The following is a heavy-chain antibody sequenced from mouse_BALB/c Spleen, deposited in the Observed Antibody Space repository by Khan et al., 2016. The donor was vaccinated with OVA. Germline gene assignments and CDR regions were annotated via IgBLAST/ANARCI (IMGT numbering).Heavy chain of an antibody. CDR1: GYAFANNG. J-gene: IGHJ4*01. CDR2: INTYTGEP. CDR3: ARVGYSGTVDY. Sequence: QIQLVQSGPELKKPGETVKISCKASGYAFANNGMNWARQAPGKGLKWMGWINTYTGEPTYAADFKGRFAFSLETSASTAYLQINNLKNEDTATYFCARVGYSGTVDYWGQGTSVIVSS. V-gene: IGHV9-3-1*01. D-gene: IGHD2-14*01.